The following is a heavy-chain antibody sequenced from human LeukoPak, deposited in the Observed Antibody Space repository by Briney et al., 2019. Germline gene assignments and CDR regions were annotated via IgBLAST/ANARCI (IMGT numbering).Heavy chain of an antibody. J-gene: IGHJ4*02. D-gene: IGHD5-18*01. CDR1: GFTFSSYG. V-gene: IGHV3-30*18. CDR3: AKAPRGYSYGAY. Sequence: PGGSLRLPCAASGFTFSSYGMHWVRQAPGKGLEWVAVISYDGSNKYYADSVKGRFTISRDNSKNTLYLQMNSLRAEDTAVYYCAKAPRGYSYGAYWGQGTLVTVSS. CDR2: ISYDGSNK.